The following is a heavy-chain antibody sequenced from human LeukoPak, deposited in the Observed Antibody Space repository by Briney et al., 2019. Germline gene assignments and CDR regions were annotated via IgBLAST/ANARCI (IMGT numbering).Heavy chain of an antibody. V-gene: IGHV4-59*08. CDR2: IYYSGST. Sequence: SETLSLTCTVSGGSISSYYWSWIRQPPGKGLEWIGYIYYSGSTNYNPSLKSRVTISVDTSKNQFSLKLSSVTAADTAMYYCARQRIAVAGIQTYYFDYWGQGTLVTVSS. CDR1: GGSISSYY. J-gene: IGHJ4*02. CDR3: ARQRIAVAGIQTYYFDY. D-gene: IGHD6-19*01.